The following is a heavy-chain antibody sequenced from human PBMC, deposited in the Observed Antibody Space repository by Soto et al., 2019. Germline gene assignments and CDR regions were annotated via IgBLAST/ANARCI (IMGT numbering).Heavy chain of an antibody. D-gene: IGHD1-26*01. CDR2: ISYDGSNK. J-gene: IGHJ3*02. CDR3: AKPHSGSYLGDDAFDI. V-gene: IGHV3-30*18. CDR1: GYTFSSYG. Sequence: SCKASGYTFSSYGMHWVRQAPGKGLEWVAVISYDGSNKYYADSVKGRFTISRDNSKNTLYLQMNSLRAEDTAVYYCAKPHSGSYLGDDAFDIWGQGTMVTVSS.